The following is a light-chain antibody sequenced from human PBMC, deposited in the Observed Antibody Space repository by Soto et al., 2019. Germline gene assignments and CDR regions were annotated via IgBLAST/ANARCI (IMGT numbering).Light chain of an antibody. CDR2: GSS. CDR3: QQANSYPWT. Sequence: DIQMTQSPSSVSASVGDSVTITCRASQGVSDWVAWYQQKPGEAPKLLIYGSSSLLSGVPSRFSDTRSGTDFTLTISSLQPEDFATYYCQQANSYPWTFGQGTKVDIK. J-gene: IGKJ1*01. CDR1: QGVSDW. V-gene: IGKV1-12*01.